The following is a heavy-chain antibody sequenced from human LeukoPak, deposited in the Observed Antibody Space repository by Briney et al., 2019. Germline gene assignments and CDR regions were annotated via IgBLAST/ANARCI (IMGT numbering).Heavy chain of an antibody. CDR1: GFTVSSSF. CDR3: ARVAGPSSYSGSSSPGY. CDR2: FYNTDDT. Sequence: GGSLRLSCAASGFTVSSSFMNWVRQAPGKGLEWVSTFYNTDDTNYPDSVRGRFTISRDSSTNTLYLQMNSLRAEDTAVYFCARVAGPSSYSGSSSPGYWGQGTLATVSS. V-gene: IGHV3-66*01. J-gene: IGHJ4*02. D-gene: IGHD1-26*01.